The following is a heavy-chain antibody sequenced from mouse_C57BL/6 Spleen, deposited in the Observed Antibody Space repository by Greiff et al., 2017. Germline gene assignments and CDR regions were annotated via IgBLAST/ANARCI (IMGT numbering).Heavy chain of an antibody. J-gene: IGHJ1*03. CDR3: ERDNDGSDWYFDV. CDR2: ISYSGST. V-gene: IGHV3-8*01. Sequence: EVHLVESGPGLAKPSQTLSLTCSVTGYSITSDYWNWIRKFPGNKLEYMGYISYSGSTYYNPSLKSRISITRDTSKNQYYLQLNSVTTEDTATYYCERDNDGSDWYFDVWGTGTTVTVSS. D-gene: IGHD2-3*01. CDR1: GYSITSDY.